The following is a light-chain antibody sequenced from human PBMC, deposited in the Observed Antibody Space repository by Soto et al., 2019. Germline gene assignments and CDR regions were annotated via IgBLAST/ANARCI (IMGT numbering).Light chain of an antibody. V-gene: IGKV3-11*01. CDR1: QSVSSY. CDR3: QQRSNWPLT. Sequence: ESVLIQVAAASFLSPGERATLSCRASQSVSSYLAWYQQKPGQAPRLLIYDASNRATGIPARFSGSGSGTDFTLTISSLEPEDFAVYYRQQRSNWPLTFGGGTKVDIK. CDR2: DAS. J-gene: IGKJ4*01.